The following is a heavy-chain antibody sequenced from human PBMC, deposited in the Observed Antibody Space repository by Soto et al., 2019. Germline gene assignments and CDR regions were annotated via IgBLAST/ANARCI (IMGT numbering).Heavy chain of an antibody. D-gene: IGHD3-16*02. CDR2: ISWNSGSI. V-gene: IGHV3-9*01. Sequence: DVQLVESGGGLVQPGRSLRLSCAASGFTFDDYAMHWVRQAPGKGLEWVSGISWNSGSIGYADSVKGRFTISRDNAKNSLYLQMNRRRADDTALYYCAKDEGELSSFYYTDVRGKGTTVTVSS. CDR3: AKDEGELSSFYYTDV. CDR1: GFTFDDYA. J-gene: IGHJ6*03.